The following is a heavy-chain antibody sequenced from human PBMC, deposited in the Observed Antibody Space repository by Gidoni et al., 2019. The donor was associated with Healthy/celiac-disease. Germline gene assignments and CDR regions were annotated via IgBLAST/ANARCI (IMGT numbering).Heavy chain of an antibody. V-gene: IGHV3-23*01. CDR2: ISGSGGST. D-gene: IGHD3-22*01. CDR3: AKPHLTMIEPNDAFDI. Sequence: EVQLLESGGGLVQPGGSLRLSCAASGFTFSSYAMSWVRQAPGKGLEWVSAISGSGGSTYYADSVKGRFTISRDNSKNTLYLQMNSLRAEDTAVYYCAKPHLTMIEPNDAFDIWGQGTMVTVSS. CDR1: GFTFSSYA. J-gene: IGHJ3*02.